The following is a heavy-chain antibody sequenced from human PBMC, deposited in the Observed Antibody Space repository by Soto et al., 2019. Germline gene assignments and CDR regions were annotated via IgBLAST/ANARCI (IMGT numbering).Heavy chain of an antibody. Sequence: QVQLVESGGGLVKPGGSLRLSCAASGFTFSDYYMSWIRQAPGKGLEWVSYISSSGSTIYYADSVKGRFTIARDNANNSLYLQMNRLRAEDTSVYYCARGIRVSGVKPQPQEIDYWGQGTLVTVSS. V-gene: IGHV3-11*01. CDR2: ISSSGSTI. CDR3: ARGIRVSGVKPQPQEIDY. D-gene: IGHD6-19*01. CDR1: GFTFSDYY. J-gene: IGHJ4*02.